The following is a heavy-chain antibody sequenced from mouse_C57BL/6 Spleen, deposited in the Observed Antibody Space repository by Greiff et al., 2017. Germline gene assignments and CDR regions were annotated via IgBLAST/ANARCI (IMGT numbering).Heavy chain of an antibody. CDR1: GYTFTSYW. CDR2: MYPASSGT. Sequence: QVQLQQPGAELVMPGASVKLSCKASGYTFTSYWINWVKQRPGQGLEWIGDMYPASSGTNYNQKFKSKATLTVDKSSSTAYMQLSSLTSEDSAVYDCARGHDVDYFDYWGQGTTLTVSS. J-gene: IGHJ2*01. CDR3: ARGHDVDYFDY. V-gene: IGHV1-55*01. D-gene: IGHD3-1*01.